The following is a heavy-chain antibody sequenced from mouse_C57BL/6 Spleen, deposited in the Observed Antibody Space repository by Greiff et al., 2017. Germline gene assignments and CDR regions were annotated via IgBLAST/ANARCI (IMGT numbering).Heavy chain of an antibody. CDR1: GFTFSDYG. Sequence: EVQLVESGGGLVKPGGSLKLSCAASGFTFSDYGMHWVRQAPEKGLEWVAYISSGSSTIYYADTVKGRFTITKDNAKTTLFLQMTSRRSEDTAMYYCARGLLRKGAMDYWGQGTSVTVSS. V-gene: IGHV5-17*01. D-gene: IGHD2-3*01. CDR3: ARGLLRKGAMDY. J-gene: IGHJ4*01. CDR2: ISSGSSTI.